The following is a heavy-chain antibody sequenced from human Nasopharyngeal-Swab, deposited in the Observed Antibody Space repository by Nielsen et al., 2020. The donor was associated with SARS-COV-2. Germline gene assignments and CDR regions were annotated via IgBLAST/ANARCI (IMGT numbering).Heavy chain of an antibody. D-gene: IGHD3-10*01. CDR1: GFTFRNYS. CDR3: ARDGFGESPYYYYYGMDV. J-gene: IGHJ6*02. CDR2: ISSRTSYI. Sequence: GEYPKISCAASGFTFRNYSMNWVRQAPGKGMEWVSSISSRTSYIYYADSVKGRFTISRDNAKNSLYLQMHSLRAEDTAVYYCARDGFGESPYYYYYGMDVWGQGTTVTVSS. V-gene: IGHV3-21*01.